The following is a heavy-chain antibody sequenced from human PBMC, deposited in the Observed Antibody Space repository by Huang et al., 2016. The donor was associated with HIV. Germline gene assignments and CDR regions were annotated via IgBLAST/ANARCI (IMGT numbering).Heavy chain of an antibody. Sequence: EVQLMESGGGLVQPGGSLRLSCAASGFTFSTYNMNWVRQAPGNGLECVSYITSSSGSIYYADSVKGRFTISRDNAKNSLYLQMNSLRAEDTAVYYCARFGSYYYGSGSYLDAFDIWGQGTMVTVSS. CDR3: ARFGSYYYGSGSYLDAFDI. V-gene: IGHV3-48*01. J-gene: IGHJ3*02. CDR1: GFTFSTYN. D-gene: IGHD3-10*01. CDR2: ITSSSGSI.